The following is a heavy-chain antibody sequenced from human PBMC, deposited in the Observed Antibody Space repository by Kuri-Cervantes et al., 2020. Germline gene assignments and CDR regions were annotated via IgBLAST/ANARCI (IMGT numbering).Heavy chain of an antibody. J-gene: IGHJ3*02. V-gene: IGHV3-15*01. Sequence: GESLKISCAASGFTFGNAWMSWVRQAPGKGLEWVGRIKSKADGGTTDYAAPVKGRFTISRDDSKNTLYLQMNSLKTEDTAVYYCTTDDDYGAFDIWGQGTMVTVSS. CDR1: GFTFGNAW. CDR3: TTDDDYGAFDI. D-gene: IGHD4-17*01. CDR2: IKSKADGGTT.